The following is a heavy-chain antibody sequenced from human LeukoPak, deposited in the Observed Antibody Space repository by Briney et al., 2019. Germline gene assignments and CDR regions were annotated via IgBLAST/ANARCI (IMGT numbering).Heavy chain of an antibody. Sequence: PGRSLRLSCAASGFTFDDYAMHWVRQAPGKGLEWVSGISWNSGSIGYADSVKGRFTISRDNAKNSLYLQMNSLRAEDMALYYCAKGSSGWYVFDYWGQGTLVTVSS. J-gene: IGHJ4*02. CDR2: ISWNSGSI. D-gene: IGHD6-19*01. CDR3: AKGSSGWYVFDY. V-gene: IGHV3-9*03. CDR1: GFTFDDYA.